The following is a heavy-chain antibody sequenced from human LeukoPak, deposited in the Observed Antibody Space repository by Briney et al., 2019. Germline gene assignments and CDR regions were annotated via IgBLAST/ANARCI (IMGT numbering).Heavy chain of an antibody. V-gene: IGHV4-34*01. J-gene: IGHJ4*02. Sequence: SETLSLTCAVYGGSFSGYYWSWIRQPPGKGLEWIGEINHSGSTNYNPSLKSRVTISVDTSKNQFSLKLSSVTAADTAVYYCARGLSSLRDSSGYYYDYWGQGTLVTVSS. CDR2: INHSGST. CDR3: ARGLSSLRDSSGYYYDY. D-gene: IGHD3-22*01. CDR1: GGSFSGYY.